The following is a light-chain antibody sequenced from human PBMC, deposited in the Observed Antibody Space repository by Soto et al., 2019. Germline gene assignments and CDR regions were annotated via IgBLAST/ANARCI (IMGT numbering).Light chain of an antibody. Sequence: DIQMTQSPSTLSASVGDRVTITCRASQSVNRWLAWYQQKPGRAPKLLIYEASRLESGVPSRFSGSGSGTEFTLTINSLQPDHYYCQEYNGHSSSTFGQGTKVEVK. J-gene: IGKJ1*01. CDR2: EAS. CDR3: QEYNGHSSST. V-gene: IGKV1-5*03. CDR1: QSVNRW.